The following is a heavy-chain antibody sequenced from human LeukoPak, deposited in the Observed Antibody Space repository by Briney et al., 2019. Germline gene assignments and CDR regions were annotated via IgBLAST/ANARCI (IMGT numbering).Heavy chain of an antibody. CDR1: GFTFSSHA. V-gene: IGHV3-7*04. D-gene: IGHD4-23*01. CDR3: ARGAPTVXXXXWAFDI. J-gene: IGHJ3*02. CDR2: IKQDGSEK. Sequence: GGSLRLSCTPSGFTFSSHAMSWVRQAPGNGLEWVANIKQDGSEKYYVDSVKGRFTISRDNAKNSLYLQMDSLRAEDTAVYYCARGAPTVXXXXWAFDIWGXGTMVTVSS.